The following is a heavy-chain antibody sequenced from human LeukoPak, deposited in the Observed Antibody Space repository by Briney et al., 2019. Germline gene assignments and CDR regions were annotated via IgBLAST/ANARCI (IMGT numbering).Heavy chain of an antibody. CDR1: GGSISSDY. CDR3: AKVDRHYIGHAFDI. CDR2: IYSSGST. J-gene: IGHJ3*02. D-gene: IGHD4-11*01. Sequence: PSETLSLTCSVSGGSISSDYWSWIRQPADKGLEWIGRIYSSGSTDYNPSLKSRVTMPLDTSKNQFSLNLSSVTAADTAVYYRAKVDRHYIGHAFDIWGQGRMVTVSP. V-gene: IGHV4-4*07.